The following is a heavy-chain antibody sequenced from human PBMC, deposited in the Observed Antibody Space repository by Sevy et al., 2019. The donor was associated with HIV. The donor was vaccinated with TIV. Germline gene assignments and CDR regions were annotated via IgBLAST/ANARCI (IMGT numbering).Heavy chain of an antibody. J-gene: IGHJ4*02. CDR1: GFIFKTYA. D-gene: IGHD6-19*01. Sequence: GSLRLSCGVSGFIFKTYAMSWVRQAPGKGLEWVSGISGSGGSTYYADSVKGRFTISRDNSKNTLYLQMNSLRAEDTAVYYCAKLRAVAGNYWGQGTLVTVSS. V-gene: IGHV3-23*01. CDR2: ISGSGGST. CDR3: AKLRAVAGNY.